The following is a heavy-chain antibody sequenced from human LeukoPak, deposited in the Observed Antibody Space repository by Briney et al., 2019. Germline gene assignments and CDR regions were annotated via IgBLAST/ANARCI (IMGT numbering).Heavy chain of an antibody. CDR2: MNPNSGGT. Sequence: ASVKVSCKASGYTFTGYYMHWVRQAPGQGLEWMGWMNPNSGGTNYAQKFQGRVTMTRDTSISTAYMELSRLRSDDTAVYYCANAHGCGGDCYSLDYWGQGTLVTVSS. CDR3: ANAHGCGGDCYSLDY. V-gene: IGHV1-2*02. J-gene: IGHJ4*02. CDR1: GYTFTGYY. D-gene: IGHD2-21*01.